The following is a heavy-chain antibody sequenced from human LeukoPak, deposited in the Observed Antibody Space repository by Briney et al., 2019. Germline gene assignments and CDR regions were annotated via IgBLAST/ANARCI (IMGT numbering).Heavy chain of an antibody. CDR1: GGXISSYY. Sequence: SETLSLTCTVSGGXISSYYCSWIRQPPGKGLEYIGYIYYSGNANSNPSLNSRVTISVDTSKNQFSLKLSSVTAADTAVYYCARRGSGASLEYYFDLWGRGTLVTVSS. CDR2: IYYSGNA. D-gene: IGHD1-14*01. V-gene: IGHV4-59*08. CDR3: ARRGSGASLEYYFDL. J-gene: IGHJ2*01.